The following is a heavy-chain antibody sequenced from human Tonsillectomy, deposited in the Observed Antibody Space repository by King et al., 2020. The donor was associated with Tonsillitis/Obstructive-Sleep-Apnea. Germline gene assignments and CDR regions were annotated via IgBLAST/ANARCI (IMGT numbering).Heavy chain of an antibody. CDR1: GYSFTSYW. Sequence: LVQSGEEVKKPGESLRISCKGSGYSFTSYWISWVRQMPGKGLEWMGRIDPSDSYTNYSPSFQGHVTISADKSISTAYLQWSSLKASDTAMYYCARHPGPNHYYYYMDVWGKGTTVTVSS. CDR2: IDPSDSYT. J-gene: IGHJ6*03. CDR3: ARHPGPNHYYYYMDV. V-gene: IGHV5-10-1*01.